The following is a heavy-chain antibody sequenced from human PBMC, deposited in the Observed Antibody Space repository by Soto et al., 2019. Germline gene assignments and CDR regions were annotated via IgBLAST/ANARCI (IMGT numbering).Heavy chain of an antibody. CDR3: ARVGSHYYGSGSYLD. Sequence: SETLSLTCSVAGGSMNSYFWSWIRQSPGKGLEWIGYIYYSGSTNYNPSLKSRVTISVDTSKNQFSLNLRSVTAEDTAVYYCARVGSHYYGSGSYLDWGQGTLVTVSS. D-gene: IGHD3-10*01. J-gene: IGHJ4*02. CDR2: IYYSGST. CDR1: GGSMNSYF. V-gene: IGHV4-59*01.